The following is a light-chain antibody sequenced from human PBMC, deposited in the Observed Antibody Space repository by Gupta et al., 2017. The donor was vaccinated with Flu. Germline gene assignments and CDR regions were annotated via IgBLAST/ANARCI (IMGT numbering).Light chain of an antibody. CDR2: GAS. Sequence: TLPLSPGTRATLSSTAIQTVRGSYLVRYEHNPGHAPRLLIYGASSSDTGIPDRFSDSWYGTDFPLTISRREHEDFAGYYFQQYASSPLFTFGHGTKLDIK. CDR3: QQYASSPLFT. CDR1: QTVRGSY. V-gene: IGKV3-20*01. J-gene: IGKJ3*01.